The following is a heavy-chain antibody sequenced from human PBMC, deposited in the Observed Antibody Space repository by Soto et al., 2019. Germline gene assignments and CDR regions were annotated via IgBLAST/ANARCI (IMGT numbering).Heavy chain of an antibody. CDR1: GGSISSYY. CDR3: ARASRAYYYYYMAV. J-gene: IGHJ6*03. Sequence: SSETLSLTCTVSGGSISSYYWSWIRQPPGKGLEWIGYIYYSGSTNYNPSLKSRVTISVDTSKNQFSLKLSSVTAADTAVYYCARASRAYYYYYMAVWGKGTTVTVSS. V-gene: IGHV4-59*01. CDR2: IYYSGST. D-gene: IGHD6-13*01.